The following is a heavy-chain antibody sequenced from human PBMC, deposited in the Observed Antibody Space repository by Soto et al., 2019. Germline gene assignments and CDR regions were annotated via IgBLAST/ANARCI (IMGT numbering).Heavy chain of an antibody. CDR1: GFSLTTSGVA. D-gene: IGHD2-21*02. Sequence: QITLTESGPTLVTPTQTLTLTCSFSGFSLTTSGVAVGWFRQPPGMAPEWLALFYWNDDKRYSPSLRSRLTVTGDSSKNQVVLTLANVDPVDSGTYYCAHRPTSTDDFYFDYWGQGTLVTVSS. CDR3: AHRPTSTDDFYFDY. V-gene: IGHV2-5*01. J-gene: IGHJ4*02. CDR2: FYWNDDK.